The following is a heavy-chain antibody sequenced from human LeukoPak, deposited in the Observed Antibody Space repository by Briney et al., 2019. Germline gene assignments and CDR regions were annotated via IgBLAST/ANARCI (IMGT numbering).Heavy chain of an antibody. CDR3: AEDAIVRDYSNSDY. J-gene: IGHJ4*01. D-gene: IGHD4-11*01. CDR2: INPNSGGT. V-gene: IGHV1-2*02. Sequence: GASVKVSCKASGYTFTNYYIHWVRQAPGQGLEWMGWINPNSGGTNYAQKLQCRVTMTRDTSISTAYMELSRLTSDDTAVYYCAEDAIVRDYSNSDYWGQGTLVTVSS. CDR1: GYTFTNYY.